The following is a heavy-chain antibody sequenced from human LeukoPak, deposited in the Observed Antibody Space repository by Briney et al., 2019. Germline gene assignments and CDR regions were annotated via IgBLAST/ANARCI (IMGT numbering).Heavy chain of an antibody. D-gene: IGHD5-24*01. CDR1: GGSFSGYH. CDR2: ITHSGST. J-gene: IGHJ4*02. V-gene: IGHV4-34*01. CDR3: VRERRQFFDY. Sequence: SETLSLTCAVYGGSFSGYHWSWIRQPPGKGLEWIGEITHSGSTNYNPSLKSRVFISLDRSKNQFPLKLSSVTATDTAVYYCVRERRQFFDYWGQGTLVTVSS.